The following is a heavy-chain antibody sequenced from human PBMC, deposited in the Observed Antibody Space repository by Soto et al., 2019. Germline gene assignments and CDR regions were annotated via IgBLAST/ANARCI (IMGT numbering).Heavy chain of an antibody. CDR2: ISFDGSNT. CDR1: GFTFSDYA. Sequence: GGSLRLSCATSGFTFSDYAMHWVRQAPGQGLEWVAAISFDGSNTYYADSLTGRFTISRDPSKNTLYLDMNSLRPEDTAVYYCAKLRMVPGMFQLDVWGQGTMVTVSS. V-gene: IGHV3-30*18. CDR3: AKLRMVPGMFQLDV. J-gene: IGHJ6*02. D-gene: IGHD3-10*01.